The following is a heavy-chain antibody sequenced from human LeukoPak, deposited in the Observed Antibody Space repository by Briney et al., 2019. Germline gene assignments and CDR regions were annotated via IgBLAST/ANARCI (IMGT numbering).Heavy chain of an antibody. D-gene: IGHD2-2*01. CDR2: ISYAGSNI. Sequence: PGRSLRLSCAASGFSFRNYGMHWVRQAPGKGLEWVAVISYAGSNIAYADSVKGRFTISRDNSKNTLYLQMNSLRAEDTAVYYCARDYCSSISCMDYWGQGTLVTVSS. CDR3: ARDYCSSISCMDY. CDR1: GFSFRNYG. J-gene: IGHJ4*02. V-gene: IGHV3-30*03.